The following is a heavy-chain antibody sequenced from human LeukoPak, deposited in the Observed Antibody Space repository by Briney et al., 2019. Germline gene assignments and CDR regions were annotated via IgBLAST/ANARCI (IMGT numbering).Heavy chain of an antibody. Sequence: PGGSLRLSCVASGFTFSSDEMNWVRQAPGKGLEWVSYISTSGSITYYADSVKGRFTISRDNARNSLYLQMNSLRAEDTAAYYCARDGTTVTTNYYYGMDVWGQGTAVTVSS. V-gene: IGHV3-48*03. D-gene: IGHD4-17*01. CDR2: ISTSGSIT. CDR3: ARDGTTVTTNYYYGMDV. J-gene: IGHJ6*02. CDR1: GFTFSSDE.